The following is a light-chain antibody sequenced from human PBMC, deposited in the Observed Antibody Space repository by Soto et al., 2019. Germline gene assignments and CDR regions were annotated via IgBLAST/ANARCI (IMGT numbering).Light chain of an antibody. Sequence: DIVMTQSPAPLSVSPGEGASLSCRASQSVGSNLAWYQQKPAQAPRLLIYGVSTRATGTPARFSGSGSGTEFTLTISSVQSEDFAVYYCQQYNNWPPQITFGQGTRLEIK. V-gene: IGKV3-15*01. CDR2: GVS. CDR3: QQYNNWPPQIT. J-gene: IGKJ5*01. CDR1: QSVGSN.